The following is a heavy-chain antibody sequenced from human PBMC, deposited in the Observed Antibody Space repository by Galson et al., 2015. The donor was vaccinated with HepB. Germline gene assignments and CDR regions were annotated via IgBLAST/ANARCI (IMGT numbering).Heavy chain of an antibody. CDR3: ARTPYYGSGSYYNGCFDP. CDR1: GYTVNNLA. CDR2: INTNTGQP. D-gene: IGHD3-10*01. Sequence: LVKVSCKAPGYTVNNLAVNWVRQAPGQGLEWMGLINTNTGQPTYAQGFTGRIVFSLDTSVTTAYLHISSLKAEDIAVYYCARTPYYGSGSYYNGCFDPWGQGTLVTVSS. J-gene: IGHJ5*02. V-gene: IGHV7-4-1*02.